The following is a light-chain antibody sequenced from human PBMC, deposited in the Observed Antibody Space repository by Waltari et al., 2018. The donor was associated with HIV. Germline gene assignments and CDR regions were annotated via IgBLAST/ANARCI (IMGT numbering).Light chain of an antibody. CDR2: RNH. CDR3: AAGDDSLSGPV. V-gene: IGLV1-47*01. J-gene: IGLJ3*02. Sequence: QSVLTQPPSGSGTPGQRVTISCSGSSSNIGNNYVNWYQQLSGTAPKLLIYRNHHRPSGGPGRFSGSTCGTSASLAISGLQSEDEAEYDCAAGDDSLSGPVFGGGTKLTVL. CDR1: SSNIGNNY.